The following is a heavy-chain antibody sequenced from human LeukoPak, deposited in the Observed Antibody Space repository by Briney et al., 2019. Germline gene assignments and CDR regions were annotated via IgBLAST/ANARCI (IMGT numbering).Heavy chain of an antibody. D-gene: IGHD3-22*01. CDR2: IYYSGST. Sequence: SETLSLTCTLSGRSISSYYWSWIRQPPGKGLEWIGYIYYSGSTNYNPSLKSRVTISVDTSKNQFSLKLSSVTAADTAVYYCARGAYYDSSGYPMGPYFDYWGQGTLVTVSS. J-gene: IGHJ4*02. V-gene: IGHV4-59*01. CDR1: GRSISSYY. CDR3: ARGAYYDSSGYPMGPYFDY.